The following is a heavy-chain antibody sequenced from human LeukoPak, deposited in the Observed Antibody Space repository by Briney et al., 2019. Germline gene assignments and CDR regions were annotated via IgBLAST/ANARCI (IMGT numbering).Heavy chain of an antibody. J-gene: IGHJ6*03. CDR3: ARSGAAAVFYYYYMDV. Sequence: VASVKVSCKASGGTFSSYAISWVRPAPGQGLEWMGGIIPIFGTANYAQKFQGRVTITADESTSTAYMELSSLRSEDTAVYYCARSGAAAVFYYYYMDVWGKGTTVTVSS. D-gene: IGHD6-13*01. CDR1: GGTFSSYA. CDR2: IIPIFGTA. V-gene: IGHV1-69*13.